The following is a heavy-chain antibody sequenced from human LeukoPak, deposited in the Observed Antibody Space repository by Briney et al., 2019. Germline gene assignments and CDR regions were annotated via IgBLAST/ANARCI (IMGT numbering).Heavy chain of an antibody. CDR2: IYYSGST. D-gene: IGHD3-16*02. J-gene: IGHJ4*02. V-gene: IGHV4-39*06. CDR3: ARGVIPYYFDY. Sequence: SETLSLTCTVSGGSISSSSYYWGWIRQPPGKGLEWIGSIYYSGSTYYNPSLKSRVTISVDTSKNQFPLKLSSVTAADTAVYYCARGVIPYYFDYWGQGTLVTVSS. CDR1: GGSISSSSYY.